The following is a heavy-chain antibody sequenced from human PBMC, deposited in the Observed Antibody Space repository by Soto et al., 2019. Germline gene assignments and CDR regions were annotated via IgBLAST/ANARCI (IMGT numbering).Heavy chain of an antibody. J-gene: IGHJ6*02. CDR2: VNLNTGGT. CDR1: GYSFTGHY. CDR3: ARDPSSFLGRVYGMDV. Sequence: QVQHVQSGAEVKKPGDSVKVSCKASGYSFTGHYMHWVRRAPGQGLEWMGWVNLNTGGTDYAQEFQSRVTMTTATTIRPVSLEVTRLKFDDTAIYYCARDPSSFLGRVYGMDVWGQGTAVTVSS. V-gene: IGHV1-2*02.